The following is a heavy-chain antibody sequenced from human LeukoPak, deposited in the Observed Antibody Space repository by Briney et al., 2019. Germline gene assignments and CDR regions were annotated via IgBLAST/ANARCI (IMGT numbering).Heavy chain of an antibody. Sequence: SETLSLTCAVYGGSFSGYYWSWIRQPPGKGLEWIGEINHSGSTNYDPSLKSRVTISVDTSKNQFSLKLSSVTAADTAVYYCARGIRFFDYWGQGTLVTVSS. V-gene: IGHV4-34*01. CDR3: ARGIRFFDY. CDR1: GGSFSGYY. CDR2: INHSGST. J-gene: IGHJ4*02. D-gene: IGHD3-3*01.